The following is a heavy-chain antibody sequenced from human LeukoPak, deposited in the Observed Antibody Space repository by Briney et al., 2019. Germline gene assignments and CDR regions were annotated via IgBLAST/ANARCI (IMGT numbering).Heavy chain of an antibody. J-gene: IGHJ4*02. CDR2: ISYDGSNK. CDR1: GFTFSSSG. Sequence: GGSLRLSCAASGFTFSSSGMHWVRQAPGKGLEWVAVISYDGSNKYYADSVKGRFTISRDNSKNTLYLQMNSLRAEDTAVYYCAKDLGDYGDYWGQGTLVTVSS. CDR3: AKDLGDYGDY. V-gene: IGHV3-30*18.